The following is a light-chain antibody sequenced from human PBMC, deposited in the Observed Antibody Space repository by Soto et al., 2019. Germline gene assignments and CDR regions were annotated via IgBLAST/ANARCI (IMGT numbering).Light chain of an antibody. CDR2: EVS. CDR1: SSDVGGYNY. V-gene: IGLV2-14*01. J-gene: IGLJ1*01. Sequence: QSAMSEPAAGCGSPGQSITISCTGTSSDVGGYNYVSWYQQHPGTAPKLMIYEVSNRPSGLSNRFSGSKSGNTASLTISGLQAEDEADYYCSSYTSSSSLYVFGTGTKVTVL. CDR3: SSYTSSSSLYV.